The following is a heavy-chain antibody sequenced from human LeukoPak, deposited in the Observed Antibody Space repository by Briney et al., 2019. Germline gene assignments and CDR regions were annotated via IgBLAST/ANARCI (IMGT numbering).Heavy chain of an antibody. J-gene: IGHJ4*02. D-gene: IGHD3-9*01. CDR3: SKWGDYDVLTGYYDSDF. CDR2: ILGSGRSA. CDR1: GFTFNNYA. Sequence: PGASLRLSCAASGFTFNNYAMSWVRQAPGKGLEWVSAILGSGRSAYYADSVKGRLTISRDNSKNSLFLQMNSLRVEDTALYYCSKWGDYDVLTGYYDSDFWGQGPLVTVSA. V-gene: IGHV3-23*01.